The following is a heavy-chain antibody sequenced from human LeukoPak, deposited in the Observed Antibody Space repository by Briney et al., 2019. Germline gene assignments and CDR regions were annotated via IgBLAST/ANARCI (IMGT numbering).Heavy chain of an antibody. J-gene: IGHJ5*02. Sequence: AGGSLRLSCGASGFTFSTYAMSWVRQAPGKGQEWVSAISGSGISTYYADSVKGRFTISRDNSKNKLYLQMSSLRAEDPALYYCAKNMDRITMVRGVTTSPNWFDPWGQGTLVTVSS. D-gene: IGHD3-10*01. V-gene: IGHV3-23*01. CDR1: GFTFSTYA. CDR3: AKNMDRITMVRGVTTSPNWFDP. CDR2: ISGSGIST.